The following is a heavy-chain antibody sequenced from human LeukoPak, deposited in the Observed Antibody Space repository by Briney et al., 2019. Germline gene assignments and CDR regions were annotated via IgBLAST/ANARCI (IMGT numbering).Heavy chain of an antibody. Sequence: GGSLRLSCEASGFTVSSNYMNWVRQAPGKGLEWVSVIYSGGTTYYADSVKGRFTISRDNSKNTLYLQMNSLRAEDTAVYYCARGVVTMARGVIIRDYYYYYYYMDVWGKGTTVTISS. CDR1: GFTVSSNY. V-gene: IGHV3-53*01. CDR3: ARGVVTMARGVIIRDYYYYYYYMDV. D-gene: IGHD3-10*01. J-gene: IGHJ6*03. CDR2: IYSGGTT.